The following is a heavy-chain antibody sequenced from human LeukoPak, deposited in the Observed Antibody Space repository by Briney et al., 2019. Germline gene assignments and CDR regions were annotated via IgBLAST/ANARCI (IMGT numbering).Heavy chain of an antibody. D-gene: IGHD5-24*01. Sequence: GSSVKVSCKASGGTYSSYAISWVRQAPGQGLEWMGGIIPIFRTAKYAQKFQGRVTITTDESTSTAYMELSSLRSEDTAVYYCARGSQMATIVYYYYYYMDVWGKGTTVTVSS. CDR1: GGTYSSYA. CDR2: IIPIFRTA. CDR3: ARGSQMATIVYYYYYYMDV. J-gene: IGHJ6*03. V-gene: IGHV1-69*05.